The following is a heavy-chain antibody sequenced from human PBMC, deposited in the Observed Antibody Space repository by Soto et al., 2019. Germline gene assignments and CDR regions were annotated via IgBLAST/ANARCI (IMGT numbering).Heavy chain of an antibody. Sequence: QVQLVQSGAEVKKPGASVKVSCRASGYSFTSYGISWVRQAPGQGLEWMGWISAYNGNTNYAQKLQGRVTMTTDTSTSKAYRELRSLRSDDTAVYYCARDNGFGESDVWGQGTTVTVSS. D-gene: IGHD3-10*01. J-gene: IGHJ6*02. CDR2: ISAYNGNT. V-gene: IGHV1-18*01. CDR1: GYSFTSYG. CDR3: ARDNGFGESDV.